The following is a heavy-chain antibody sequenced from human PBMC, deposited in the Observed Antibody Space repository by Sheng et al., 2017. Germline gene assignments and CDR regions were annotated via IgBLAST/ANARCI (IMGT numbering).Heavy chain of an antibody. CDR2: IYHSGST. V-gene: IGHV4-38-2*02. J-gene: IGHJ6*02. CDR3: ARDGGRYSNYGVMDV. CDR1: GYSISSGYY. D-gene: IGHD4-4*01. Sequence: QVQLQESGPGLVKPSETLSLTCAVSGYSISSGYYWGWIRQPPGKGLEWIGSIYHSGSTYYNPSLKSRVTISVDTSKNQFSLKLSSVTAADTAVYYCARDGGRYSNYGVMDVWGQGTTVTVSS.